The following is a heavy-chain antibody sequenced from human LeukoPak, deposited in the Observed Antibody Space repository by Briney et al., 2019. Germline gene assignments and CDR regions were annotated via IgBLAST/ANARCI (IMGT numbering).Heavy chain of an antibody. CDR1: EFTFSDYY. Sequence: GGSLRLSCAASEFTFSDYYMSWIRQAPGKGLEWVSYISSSGSTIYYADSVKGRFTISRDNAKNSLYLQMNSLRAEDTAVYYCARGPDIVATMAFDYWGRGTLVTVSS. CDR3: ARGPDIVATMAFDY. D-gene: IGHD5-12*01. J-gene: IGHJ4*02. CDR2: ISSSGSTI. V-gene: IGHV3-11*01.